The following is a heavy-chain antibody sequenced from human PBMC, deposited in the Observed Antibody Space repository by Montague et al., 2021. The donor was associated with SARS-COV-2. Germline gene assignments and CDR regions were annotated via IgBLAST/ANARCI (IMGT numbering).Heavy chain of an antibody. J-gene: IGHJ4*02. D-gene: IGHD1-7*01. CDR2: IDWDDDK. CDR1: GFSLSTSGMC. Sequence: PALVKPTQTLTLTCTFSGFSLSTSGMCVSWIRQPPGKALEWLARIDWDDDKYYSTSLKTRLTISKDTSKSQVVLTMTNMDPVGTATYYCARETGTTVSLDYWGQGTLVTVSS. CDR3: ARETGTTVSLDY. V-gene: IGHV2-70*11.